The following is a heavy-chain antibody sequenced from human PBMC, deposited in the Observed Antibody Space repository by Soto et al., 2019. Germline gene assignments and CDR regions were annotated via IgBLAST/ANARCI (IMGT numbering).Heavy chain of an antibody. D-gene: IGHD2-15*01. J-gene: IGHJ6*03. CDR3: TTEQKIVVVVAATTAGLYYYYYMDV. CDR2: IKSKTDGGTT. V-gene: IGHV3-15*01. CDR1: GFTFSNAW. Sequence: GGSLRLSCAASGFTFSNAWMSWVRQAPGKGLEWVGRIKSKTDGGTTDYAAPVKGRFTISRDDSKNTLYLQMNSLKTEDTAVYYCTTEQKIVVVVAATTAGLYYYYYMDVWGKGTTVTVSS.